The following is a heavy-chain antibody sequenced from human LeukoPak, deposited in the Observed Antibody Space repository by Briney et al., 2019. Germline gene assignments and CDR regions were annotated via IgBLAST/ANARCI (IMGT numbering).Heavy chain of an antibody. CDR2: IKEDGGEM. D-gene: IGHD6-13*01. CDR1: GFTFSRFW. J-gene: IGHJ4*02. Sequence: PGGSLRLSCAASGFTFSRFWTTWVRQAPGQGLEWVASIKEDGGEMYYVDSVKGRFTISRDNAQNSLFLQMTSLRAEDTAIYYCARHPAAGTVDYWGQGTLVTVSS. V-gene: IGHV3-7*05. CDR3: ARHPAAGTVDY.